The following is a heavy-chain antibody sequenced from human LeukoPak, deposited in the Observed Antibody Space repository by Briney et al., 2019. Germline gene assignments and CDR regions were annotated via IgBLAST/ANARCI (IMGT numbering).Heavy chain of an antibody. D-gene: IGHD6-19*01. CDR3: ASPSGYSSGWLDY. CDR1: GFTFDDYA. Sequence: GGSLRLSCAASGFTFDDYAMHWVRQAPGKGLEWVSGISWNSGSIGYADSVKGRFTISRDNAKNSLYLQMNSLRAEDTALNYCASPSGYSSGWLDYWGQGTLVTVSS. CDR2: ISWNSGSI. J-gene: IGHJ4*02. V-gene: IGHV3-9*01.